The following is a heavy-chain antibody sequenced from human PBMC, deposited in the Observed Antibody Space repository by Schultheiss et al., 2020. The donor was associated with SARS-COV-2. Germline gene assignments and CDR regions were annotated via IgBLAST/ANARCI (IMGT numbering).Heavy chain of an antibody. CDR2: ISSSSSTI. CDR1: GFTFSSYA. J-gene: IGHJ4*02. Sequence: GGSLRLSCAASGFTFSSYAMSWVRQAPGKGLEWVSYISSSSSTIYYADSVKGRFTISRDNAKNSLYLQMNSLRAEDTAVYYCARGQTTVTRKHHDYWGQGTLVTVSS. CDR3: ARGQTTVTRKHHDY. D-gene: IGHD4-17*01. V-gene: IGHV3-48*04.